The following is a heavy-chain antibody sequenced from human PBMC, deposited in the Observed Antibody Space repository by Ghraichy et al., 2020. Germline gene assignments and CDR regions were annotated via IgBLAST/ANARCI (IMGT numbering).Heavy chain of an antibody. J-gene: IGHJ3*02. CDR3: AREAVGGNEWRVPVGFDI. V-gene: IGHV4-59*01. CDR2: ISYIGST. CDR1: GGSIRSYF. D-gene: IGHD6-19*01. Sequence: SETLSLTCTVSGGSIRSYFWTWIRQTPGKGLEWIGYISYIGSTNYNPSLKSRVTISLDTSKNHFSLRLSSVTAADTAVYYCAREAVGGNEWRVPVGFDIWGHGKMVTVSS.